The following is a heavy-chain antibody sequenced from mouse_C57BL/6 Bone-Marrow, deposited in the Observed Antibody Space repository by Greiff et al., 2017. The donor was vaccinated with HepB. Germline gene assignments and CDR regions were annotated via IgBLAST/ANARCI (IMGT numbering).Heavy chain of an antibody. J-gene: IGHJ1*03. CDR1: GYTFTSYG. Sequence: QVQLKESGAELARPGASVKLSCKASGYTFTSYGISWVKQRTGQGLEWIGEIYPRSGNTYYNEKFKGKATLTADKSSSTAYMELRSLTSEDSAVYFCARWGGDPYFDVWGTGTTVTVSS. CDR2: IYPRSGNT. D-gene: IGHD3-3*01. CDR3: ARWGGDPYFDV. V-gene: IGHV1-81*01.